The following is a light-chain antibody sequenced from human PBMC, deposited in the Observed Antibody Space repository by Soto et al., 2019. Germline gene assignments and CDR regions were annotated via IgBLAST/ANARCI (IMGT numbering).Light chain of an antibody. CDR1: SSDVGGYNY. J-gene: IGLJ1*01. Sequence: QYVLTQPASVAGSPGQSITISCTGTSSDVGGYNYVSWYQQHPGKAPKLMIYDVSNRPSGVSNRFSGSKSGNTASLTISGLQAEDDADYYCSSYTSSSTLLYVFGTGTKLTVL. CDR3: SSYTSSSTLLYV. CDR2: DVS. V-gene: IGLV2-14*01.